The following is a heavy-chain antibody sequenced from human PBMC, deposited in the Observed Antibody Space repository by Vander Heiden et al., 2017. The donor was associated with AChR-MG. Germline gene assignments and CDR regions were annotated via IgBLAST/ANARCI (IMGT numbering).Heavy chain of an antibody. V-gene: IGHV3-21*01. CDR2: ISSSSSYI. CDR3: ARDEILTGYHVY. Sequence: EVQLVESGGGLVKPGGSLRLSCAASGFALGSYSMNWVRQAPGKGLEWVSSISSSSSYIYYADSVKGRFTISRDNAKNSLYLQMNSLRPEDTAVYYCARDEILTGYHVYWGQGTLVTVSS. CDR1: GFALGSYS. J-gene: IGHJ4*02. D-gene: IGHD3-9*01.